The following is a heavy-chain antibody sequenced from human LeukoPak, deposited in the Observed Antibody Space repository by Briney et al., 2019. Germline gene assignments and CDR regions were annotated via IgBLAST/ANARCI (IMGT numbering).Heavy chain of an antibody. CDR1: GFTFSSYA. Sequence: PGGSLRLSCAASGFTFSSYAMSWVRQAPGKGLEWVSAMSGSGGSTYYADSVKGRFTISRDNSKNTLYLQTNSLRAEDTAVYYCAKVRRVVVVAASDYWGQGTLVTVSS. CDR2: MSGSGGST. D-gene: IGHD2-15*01. V-gene: IGHV3-23*01. CDR3: AKVRRVVVVAASDY. J-gene: IGHJ4*02.